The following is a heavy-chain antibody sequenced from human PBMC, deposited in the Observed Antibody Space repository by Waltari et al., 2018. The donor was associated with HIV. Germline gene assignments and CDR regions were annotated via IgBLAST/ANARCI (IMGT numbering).Heavy chain of an antibody. CDR2: IYYSGST. CDR1: GGSLSSYY. CDR3: ARAEDYGGIHYFDY. V-gene: IGHV4-59*01. Sequence: QVQLQESGPGLVKPSETLSLTCPVTGGSLSSYYWSWKRQPPGKGLEWIGYIYYSGSTNYNPSLKSRVTISVDTSKNQFSLKLSSVTAADTAVYYCARAEDYGGIHYFDYWGQGTLVTVSS. J-gene: IGHJ4*02. D-gene: IGHD4-17*01.